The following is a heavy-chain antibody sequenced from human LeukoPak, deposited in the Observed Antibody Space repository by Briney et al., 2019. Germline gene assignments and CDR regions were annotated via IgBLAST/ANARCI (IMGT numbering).Heavy chain of an antibody. V-gene: IGHV1-69*13. CDR1: GGTFSSYA. CDR3: ARCYDLWSGYYRWLDP. Sequence: SVKVSCKASGGTFSSYAISWARQAPGQGLEWMGGIIPIFGAPNYAQKFQGRVTITADESTSTAYMELSSLRSEDTAVYFCARCYDLWSGYYRWLDPWGQGTLVTVSS. CDR2: IIPIFGAP. J-gene: IGHJ5*02. D-gene: IGHD3-3*01.